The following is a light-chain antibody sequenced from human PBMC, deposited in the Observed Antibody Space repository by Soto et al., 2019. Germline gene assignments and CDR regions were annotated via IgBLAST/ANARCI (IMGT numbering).Light chain of an antibody. CDR1: SSNIGSNA. J-gene: IGLJ1*01. CDR2: SNN. V-gene: IGLV1-44*01. Sequence: QSVLAQPPSASGTPGQTATISCSGASSNIGSNAVNWYQQLPGTAPKLLIYSNNQRPSGVPDRFSGSKYGTSASLAITGLQSEDEADYYCATWDDSLNAYVFPTGTKVTVL. CDR3: ATWDDSLNAYV.